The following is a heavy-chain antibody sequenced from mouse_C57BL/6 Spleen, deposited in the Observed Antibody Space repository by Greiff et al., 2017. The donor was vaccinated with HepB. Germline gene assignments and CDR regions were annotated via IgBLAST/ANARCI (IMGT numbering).Heavy chain of an antibody. CDR1: GFTFSSYA. V-gene: IGHV5-4*01. J-gene: IGHJ1*03. D-gene: IGHD1-1*01. CDR2: ISDGGSYT. CDR3: ARDGVAYWYFDV. Sequence: DVQLVESGGGLVKPGGSLKLSCAASGFTFSSYAMSWVRQTPEKRLEWVATISDGGSYTYYPDNVKGRFTISRDNAKNNLYLQMSHLKAEDTAMYYCARDGVAYWYFDVWGTGTTVTVSS.